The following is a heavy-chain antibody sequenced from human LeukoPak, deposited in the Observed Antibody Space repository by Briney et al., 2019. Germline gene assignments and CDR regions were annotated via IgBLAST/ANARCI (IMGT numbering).Heavy chain of an antibody. CDR2: ISGSGGSGST. V-gene: IGHV3-23*01. CDR3: AKDIWGGNEG. Sequence: GGSLRLSCAASGFTFSTYAMSWVRQAPGKGLEWVSAISGSGGSGSTYYADFVKCRFTISRDNSKNTLYLQMNSLRAEDTAVYYCAKDIWGGNEGWGQGTLVTVSS. J-gene: IGHJ4*02. D-gene: IGHD3-16*01. CDR1: GFTFSTYA.